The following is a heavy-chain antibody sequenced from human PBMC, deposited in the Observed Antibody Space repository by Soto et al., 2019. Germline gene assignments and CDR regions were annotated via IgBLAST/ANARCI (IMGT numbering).Heavy chain of an antibody. CDR3: ARHPGDNLVSPGAYGMDV. CDR2: RYYSGST. D-gene: IGHD2-15*01. Sequence: SETLSLTCTVSGASISSSNYYWGWIRQPPGKGLEWVGSRYYSGSTYYNPSLKSGITISVDTSKNEFSLKLSSVTAADTAVYYCARHPGDNLVSPGAYGMDVWGQGTTVTVSS. V-gene: IGHV4-39*01. CDR1: GASISSSNYY. J-gene: IGHJ6*02.